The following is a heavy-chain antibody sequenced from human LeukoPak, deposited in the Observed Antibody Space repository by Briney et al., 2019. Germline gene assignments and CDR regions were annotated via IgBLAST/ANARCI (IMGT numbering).Heavy chain of an antibody. CDR3: AKRGVVIRVILVGFHKEAYYFDS. D-gene: IGHD3-22*01. CDR2: ISDSGGRT. J-gene: IGHJ4*02. V-gene: IGHV3-23*01. Sequence: PPGGSLRLSCAVSGITLSNYGMSWVRQAPGKGLEWVAGISDSGGRTNYADSVKGRFTISRDNPKNTLYLQMNSLRAEDTAVYFCAKRGVVIRVILVGFHKEAYYFDSWGQGALVTVSS. CDR1: GITLSNYG.